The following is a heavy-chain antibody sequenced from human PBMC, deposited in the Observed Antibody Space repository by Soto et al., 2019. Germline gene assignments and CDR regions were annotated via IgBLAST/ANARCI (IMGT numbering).Heavy chain of an antibody. V-gene: IGHV1-2*02. CDR3: SKGRWTVGHCSGGSCYDGMDV. Sequence: QEQLVQSGPEVKKPGAAVKVACESSGYTFIAFSLHWVRQAPGQGLEGMGWINPKNGDTYSAQKFQGRVKMTRDTSINTVYMDPNSLKSDDTAVYYCSKGRWTVGHCSGGSCYDGMDVWGQATTVTVAS. D-gene: IGHD2-15*01. J-gene: IGHJ6*02. CDR2: INPKNGDT. CDR1: GYTFIAFS.